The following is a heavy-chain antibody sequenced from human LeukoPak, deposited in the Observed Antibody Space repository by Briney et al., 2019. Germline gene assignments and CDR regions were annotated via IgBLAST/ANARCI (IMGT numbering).Heavy chain of an antibody. CDR1: GDFFRSYW. CDR2: IYATGST. CDR3: ARQGYTASYYFLDS. V-gene: IGHV4-4*07. D-gene: IGHD1-26*01. Sequence: SETVSLTCDVSGDFFRSYWWGWVRQPAGKGLEWIGRIYATGSTKFNPSLKSRLTMSMDTSTNQFSLKLTSVTAADTAVYFCARQGYTASYYFLDSWSQGILVTVSS. J-gene: IGHJ4*02.